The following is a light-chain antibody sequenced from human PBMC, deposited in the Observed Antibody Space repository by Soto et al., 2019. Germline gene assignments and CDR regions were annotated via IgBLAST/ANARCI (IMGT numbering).Light chain of an antibody. J-gene: IGKJ2*01. CDR2: DAS. CDR1: QSVSSY. CDR3: QQRSYWPRT. V-gene: IGKV3-11*01. Sequence: EIVLTQSPATLSLSPGERATLSCRASQSVSSYLAWYQQKPGQAPRLLIYDASNRATGIPARFSGSGSGTDFTLIISSLEPADFAVYYCQQRSYWPRTFGQGTKLEIK.